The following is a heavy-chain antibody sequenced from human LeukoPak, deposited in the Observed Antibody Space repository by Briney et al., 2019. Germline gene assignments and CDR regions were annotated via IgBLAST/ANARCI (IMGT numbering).Heavy chain of an antibody. CDR2: IYTSGST. J-gene: IGHJ4*02. D-gene: IGHD3-3*02. CDR3: ARDRAFVENYFDY. V-gene: IGHV4-61*02. CDR1: GGSISSGSYY. Sequence: SETLSLTCTVSGGSISSGSYYWSWIRQPAGKGLEWIGRIYTSGSTNYNPSLKSRVTISVDTSKNQFSLKLSSVTAADTAVYYCARDRAFVENYFDYWGQGTLVTVSS.